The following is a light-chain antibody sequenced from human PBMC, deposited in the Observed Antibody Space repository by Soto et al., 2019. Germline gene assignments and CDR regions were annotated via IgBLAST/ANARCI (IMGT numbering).Light chain of an antibody. J-gene: IGKJ4*01. V-gene: IGKV1-5*01. Sequence: DILLIQSPATLSASVGDRITITCRASENIFKFLAWYQQRSGSAPNLLIYAASDLERGVPSRFSGSGSGTEFTLTIDNLQPKDSATYFCQQYHSQSITFGGGTQVDVK. CDR2: AAS. CDR3: QQYHSQSIT. CDR1: ENIFKF.